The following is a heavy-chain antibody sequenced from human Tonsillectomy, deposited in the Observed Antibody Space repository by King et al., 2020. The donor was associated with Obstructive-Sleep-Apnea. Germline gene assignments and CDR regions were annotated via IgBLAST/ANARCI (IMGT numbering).Heavy chain of an antibody. J-gene: IGHJ4*02. Sequence: VQLVESGGGLVQPGGSLRLSCAASGFTVSSNYVSWVRQAPGKGLEWVSVIYSGGSTYYADSVKGRFTISRDNSKNTLYLQMDSLRAEDTAVYYCARGGQIAARGNWGQGTLVTVSS. CDR1: GFTVSSNY. V-gene: IGHV3-66*01. CDR2: IYSGGST. D-gene: IGHD6-6*01. CDR3: ARGGQIAARGN.